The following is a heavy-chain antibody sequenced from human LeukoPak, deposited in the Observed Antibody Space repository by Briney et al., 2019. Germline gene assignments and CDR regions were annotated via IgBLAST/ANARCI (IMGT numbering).Heavy chain of an antibody. CDR2: INPSGGST. CDR1: GYTFTSYD. D-gene: IGHD1-26*01. J-gene: IGHJ4*02. V-gene: IGHV1-46*01. Sequence: ASVKVSCKASGYTFTSYDINWVRQATGQGLEWMGIINPSGGSTSYAQKFQGRVTMTRDMSTSTVYMELSSLRSEDTAVYYCARRTSVGAKGGFDYWGQGTLVTVSS. CDR3: ARRTSVGAKGGFDY.